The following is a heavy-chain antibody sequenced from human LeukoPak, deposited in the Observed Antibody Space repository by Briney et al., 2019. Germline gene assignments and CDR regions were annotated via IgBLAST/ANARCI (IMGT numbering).Heavy chain of an antibody. J-gene: IGHJ4*02. CDR3: ARRYCSSTSCTLDY. V-gene: IGHV3-48*03. CDR1: GFTLRSYE. D-gene: IGHD2-2*01. Sequence: GGSLRLSCAASGFTLRSYEVNWVRQAPGEGLEWVSYISTSGSTKYYADSVKGRFTISRDNAENSLYLQMNSLRAEDTAVYYCARRYCSSTSCTLDYWGQGTLVTVSS. CDR2: ISTSGSTK.